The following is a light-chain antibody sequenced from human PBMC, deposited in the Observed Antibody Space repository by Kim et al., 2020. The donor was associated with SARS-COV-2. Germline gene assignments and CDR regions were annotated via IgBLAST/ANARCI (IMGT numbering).Light chain of an antibody. CDR1: SGHSSYA. J-gene: IGLJ3*02. V-gene: IGLV4-69*01. CDR2: LNSDGSH. CDR3: QTWGTGIKV. Sequence: QPVLTQSPSASASLGASVKLTCTLSSGHSSYAIAWQQQQPEKGPRYLMKLNSDGSHSKGDGIPDRFSGSSSGAERYLTISSLQSEDEADYYCQTWGTGIKVFGGGTQLTVL.